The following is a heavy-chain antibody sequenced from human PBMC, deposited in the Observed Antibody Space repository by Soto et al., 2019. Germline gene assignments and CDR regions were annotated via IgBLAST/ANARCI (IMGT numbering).Heavy chain of an antibody. D-gene: IGHD3-10*01. V-gene: IGHV3-48*01. CDR1: GFTFSGYS. CDR3: ARSLAYDYASVSYYGGIMGYYFNY. CDR2: ISSSSSTI. J-gene: IGHJ4*02. Sequence: EVQLVESGGGLVQPGGSLRLSCAASGFTFSGYSVNWVRQAPGRGLEWVSYISSSSSTIYYADSVKGRFTISRDDAKNSLYLKRNSLLAEDASVYYCARSLAYDYASVSYYGGIMGYYFNYLGLGTLVTVSS.